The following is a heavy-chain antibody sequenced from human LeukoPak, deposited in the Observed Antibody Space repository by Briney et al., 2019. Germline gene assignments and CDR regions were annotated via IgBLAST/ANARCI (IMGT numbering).Heavy chain of an antibody. J-gene: IGHJ6*02. D-gene: IGHD3-10*01. V-gene: IGHV3-9*01. Sequence: GVSLRLSCAVSRFTFDDYCFQWVRHAPGKGREWVWGISRNEYSISNADSVKGRFTISRDNAKSSLYPQMDRPRVEDTALYFCERDMDVMIGHGYYAYGLDVWGQGTTVTVSS. CDR2: ISRNEYSI. CDR1: RFTFDDYC. CDR3: ERDMDVMIGHGYYAYGLDV.